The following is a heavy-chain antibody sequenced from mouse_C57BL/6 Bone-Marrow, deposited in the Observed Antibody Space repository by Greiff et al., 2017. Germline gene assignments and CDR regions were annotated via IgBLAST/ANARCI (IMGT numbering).Heavy chain of an antibody. V-gene: IGHV5-2*01. J-gene: IGHJ1*03. CDR2: INSDGGSP. CDR3: ARRSSPNWYFDV. CDR1: EYEFPSHD. Sequence: EVQLVESGGGLVQPGESLKLSCESNEYEFPSHDMSWVRTTPEKRLELVAAINSDGGSPYYPDTMERQFIISRDNTKKSLYLQMSSLRSEDTALYYCARRSSPNWYFDVWGTGTTVTVSS.